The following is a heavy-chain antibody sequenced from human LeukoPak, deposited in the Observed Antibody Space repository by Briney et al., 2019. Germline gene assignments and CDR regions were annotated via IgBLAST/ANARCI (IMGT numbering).Heavy chain of an antibody. CDR2: IYSGGST. CDR1: GFTVSSNY. CDR3: ARVDLGVFDY. V-gene: IGHV3-66*01. J-gene: IGHJ4*02. Sequence: GGSLRLSCAASGFTVSSNYMSWVRQAPGKGLEWVSVIYSGGSTYYADSAKGRFTISRDNSKNTLYLQMNSLRAEDTAVYYCARVDLGVFDYWGQGTLVTVSS. D-gene: IGHD3-10*01.